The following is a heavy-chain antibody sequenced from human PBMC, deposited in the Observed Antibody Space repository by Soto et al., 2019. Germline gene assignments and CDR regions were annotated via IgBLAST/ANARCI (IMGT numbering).Heavy chain of an antibody. CDR3: ARGSSGSGSYEPRDYYYYMDV. CDR1: GYTFTSYD. CDR2: MNPNSGNT. J-gene: IGHJ6*03. V-gene: IGHV1-8*01. Sequence: VSVKVSCKASGYTFTSYDINWVRQATGQGLEWMGWMNPNSGNTGYAQKFQGRVTMTRNTSISTAYMELSSLRSEDTAVYYCARGSSGSGSYEPRDYYYYMDVWGKGTTVTVSS. D-gene: IGHD3-10*01.